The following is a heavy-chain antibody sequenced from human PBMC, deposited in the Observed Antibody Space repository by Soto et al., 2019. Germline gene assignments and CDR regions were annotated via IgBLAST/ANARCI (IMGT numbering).Heavy chain of an antibody. D-gene: IGHD3-10*01. CDR3: ARHNYGSGSTYFDY. CDR1: GGSISSDC. Sequence: SETLSLTCTVSGGSISSDCWSWIRQPPGKGLEWIGYIYYSGSTNYNPSLKSRVTISVDTSKNQFSLKLNSMTAADTAVYYCARHNYGSGSTYFDYWGQGTLVTVSS. V-gene: IGHV4-59*08. J-gene: IGHJ4*02. CDR2: IYYSGST.